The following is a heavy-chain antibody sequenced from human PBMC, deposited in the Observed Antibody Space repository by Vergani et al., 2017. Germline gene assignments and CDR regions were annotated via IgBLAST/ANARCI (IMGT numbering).Heavy chain of an antibody. CDR2: IHPADSDT. Sequence: EVQLVQSGAEVKKPGESLKISCQISGYSLTNYWIGWVRQLPGKGLEWMGIIHPADSDTRYSPSVQGQVTISVDKSISTAYLQRSSLRASDSAMYYCAKLYGRDSSGSKYFDYWGQGTLVTVSS. CDR1: GYSLTNYW. CDR3: AKLYGRDSSGSKYFDY. J-gene: IGHJ4*02. V-gene: IGHV5-51*01. D-gene: IGHD3-22*01.